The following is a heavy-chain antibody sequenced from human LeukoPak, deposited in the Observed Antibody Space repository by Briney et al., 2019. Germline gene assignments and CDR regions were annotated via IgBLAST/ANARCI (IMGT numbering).Heavy chain of an antibody. CDR2: ISSSSSYI. CDR3: ARDRFTAMADY. CDR1: RFTFSSYS. J-gene: IGHJ4*02. Sequence: GGSLRLSCAASRFTFSSYSMNWVRQAPGKGLEWVSSISSSSSYIYYADSVKGRFTISRDNAKNSLYLQMNSLRAEDTAVYYCARDRFTAMADYWGQGTLVTVSS. D-gene: IGHD5-18*01. V-gene: IGHV3-21*01.